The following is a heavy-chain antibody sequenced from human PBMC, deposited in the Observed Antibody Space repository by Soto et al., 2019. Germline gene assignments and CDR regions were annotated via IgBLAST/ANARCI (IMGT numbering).Heavy chain of an antibody. V-gene: IGHV1-46*01. J-gene: IGHJ4*02. CDR1: GYTFTSYY. CDR2: INPSGGST. Sequence: ASVKVSCKASGYTFTSYYMHWVRQAPGQGLEWMGIINPSGGSTSYAQNFQGRVTMTRDTSTSTVYMELSSLRSEDTAVYCCARNQTPRQYCSGGSCSTDFDYWGQGTLVTVSS. D-gene: IGHD2-15*01. CDR3: ARNQTPRQYCSGGSCSTDFDY.